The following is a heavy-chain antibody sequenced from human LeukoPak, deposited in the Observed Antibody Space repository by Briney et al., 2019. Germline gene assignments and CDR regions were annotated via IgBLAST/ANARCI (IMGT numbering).Heavy chain of an antibody. CDR2: IYYSGST. J-gene: IGHJ6*03. Sequence: KASETLSLTCTVSGGSISSYYWSWIRQPPGKGLEWIGYIYYSGSTNYNPSLKSRVTISVDTSKNQFSLKLSSVTAADTAVYYCARAREWNPDYMDVWGKGTTVTVSS. V-gene: IGHV4-59*08. D-gene: IGHD1-1*01. CDR1: GGSISSYY. CDR3: ARAREWNPDYMDV.